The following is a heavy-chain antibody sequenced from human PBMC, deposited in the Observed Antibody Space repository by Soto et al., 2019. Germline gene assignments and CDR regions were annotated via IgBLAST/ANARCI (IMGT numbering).Heavy chain of an antibody. V-gene: IGHV4-31*03. Sequence: SETLSLTCTVSGGSISSGGYYWSWIRQHPGKGLEWIGYIYYSGSTYYNPSLKSRVTISVDTSKNQFSLKLSSVTAADTAVYYCARVGLAAAGQYNWFDPWGQGTLVTVSS. D-gene: IGHD6-13*01. CDR2: IYYSGST. CDR1: GGSISSGGYY. CDR3: ARVGLAAAGQYNWFDP. J-gene: IGHJ5*02.